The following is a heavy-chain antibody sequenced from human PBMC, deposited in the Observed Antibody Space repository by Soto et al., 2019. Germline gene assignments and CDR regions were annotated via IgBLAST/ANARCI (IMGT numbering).Heavy chain of an antibody. Sequence: SSETLSLTCPFSGFSISSYYWSWIRQPPGKGLEWIGYIYYSGSTNYNPSLKSRVTISVDTSKNQFSLKLSSVTAADTAVYYCARHYYYYDDMDVWGQGTTVTVSS. CDR3: ARHYYYYDDMDV. J-gene: IGHJ6*02. CDR2: IYYSGST. V-gene: IGHV4-59*08. CDR1: GFSISSYY.